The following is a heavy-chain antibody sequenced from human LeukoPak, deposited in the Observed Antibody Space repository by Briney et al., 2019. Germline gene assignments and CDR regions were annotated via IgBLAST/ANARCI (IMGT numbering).Heavy chain of an antibody. CDR1: GFSLSTSGVG. V-gene: IGHV2-5*02. D-gene: IGHD2-2*01. Sequence: ESGPTLVNPTQTLTLTCTFSGFSLSTSGVGVGWIRQPPGKALEWLAPIYWDDDKRYSPSLKSKLTITKDTSKNQVVLTMTNMDPVDTATYYCAHSPIYCSSTSCYGYYFDYWGQGTLVTVSS. CDR3: AHSPIYCSSTSCYGYYFDY. CDR2: IYWDDDK. J-gene: IGHJ4*02.